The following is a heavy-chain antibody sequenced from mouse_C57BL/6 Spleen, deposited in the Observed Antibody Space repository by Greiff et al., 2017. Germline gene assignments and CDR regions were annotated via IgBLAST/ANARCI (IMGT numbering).Heavy chain of an antibody. CDR1: GYTFTSYW. CDR3: ARRGYDYDGGYYAMDY. D-gene: IGHD2-4*01. Sequence: VQLQQPGAELVRPGSSVKLSCKASGYTFTSYWMHWVKQRPIQGLEWIGNIDPSDSETHYNQKFKDKATLTVAKSSSTAYMQLSSLTSEDSAVYYCARRGYDYDGGYYAMDYWGQGTSVTVSS. J-gene: IGHJ4*01. V-gene: IGHV1-52*01. CDR2: IDPSDSET.